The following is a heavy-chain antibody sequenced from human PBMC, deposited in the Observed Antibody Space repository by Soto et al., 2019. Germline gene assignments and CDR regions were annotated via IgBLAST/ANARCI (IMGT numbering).Heavy chain of an antibody. CDR1: GFSLSTSGVG. D-gene: IGHD5-12*01. J-gene: IGHJ4*02. Sequence: SGPTLVNPTQTLTLTCTFSGFSLSTSGVGVGWIRQPPGKALEWLALIYWDDDKRYSPSLKSRLTITKDTSKNQVVLTMTNLDPVDTATYFCSHAWVATAFFDYWGQGTLVTVSS. V-gene: IGHV2-5*02. CDR3: SHAWVATAFFDY. CDR2: IYWDDDK.